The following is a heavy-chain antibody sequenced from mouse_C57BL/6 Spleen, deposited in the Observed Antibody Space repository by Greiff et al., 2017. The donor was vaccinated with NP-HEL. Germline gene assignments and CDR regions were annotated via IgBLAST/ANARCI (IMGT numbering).Heavy chain of an antibody. V-gene: IGHV1-19*01. CDR1: GYTFTDYY. CDR2: IHPYNGGT. D-gene: IGHD2-4*01. CDR3: ARTYDYDSAWFAY. J-gene: IGHJ3*01. Sequence: EVQLQQSGPVLVKPGASVKMSCKASGYTFTDYYMNWVKQSHGKSLEWIGVIHPYNGGTSYNQKFKGKATLTVDKSSSTAYMELNSLTSEDSAVYYCARTYDYDSAWFAYWGQGTLVTVSA.